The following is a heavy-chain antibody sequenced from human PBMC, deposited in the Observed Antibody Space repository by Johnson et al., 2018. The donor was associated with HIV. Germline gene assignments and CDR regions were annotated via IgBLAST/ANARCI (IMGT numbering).Heavy chain of an antibody. V-gene: IGHV3-30*02. J-gene: IGHJ3*02. CDR1: GFTFSSYG. CDR2: RRYDGRNK. Sequence: QEQLVESGGGVVQPGGSLRLSCAASGFTFSSYGMHWVRQAPGKGLEWVAFRRYDGRNKYYVDSVKGRFTTSRDNSKNTLYLQMNSLRAEDTAVYYCAMAYSSSWYRDDAFDIWGQGTMVTVFS. CDR3: AMAYSSSWYRDDAFDI. D-gene: IGHD6-13*01.